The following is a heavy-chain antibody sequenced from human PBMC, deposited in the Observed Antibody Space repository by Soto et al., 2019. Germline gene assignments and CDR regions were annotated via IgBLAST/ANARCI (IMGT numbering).Heavy chain of an antibody. CDR3: ARRELPCYWSSTSCHLGYYYYYGRDV. CDR2: MNPNSGNT. J-gene: IGHJ6*02. CDR1: GYTFTSYD. Sequence: QVQLVQSGAEVKKPGASVKVSCKASGYTFTSYDINWVRQATGQGLEWMGWMNPNSGNTGYAQKFQGRVTMTRNTTVCKAYLDLSRLRFEDTSVYDGARRELPCYWSSTSCHLGYYYYYGRDVWFQWTTV. D-gene: IGHD2-2*01. V-gene: IGHV1-8*01.